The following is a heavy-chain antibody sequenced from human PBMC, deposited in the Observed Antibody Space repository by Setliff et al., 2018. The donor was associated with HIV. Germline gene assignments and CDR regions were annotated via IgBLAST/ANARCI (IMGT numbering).Heavy chain of an antibody. CDR1: GFTFSSYG. CDR3: ARDTGMRDAAFDI. Sequence: LRLSCAASGFTFSSYGMSWVRQAPGKGLEWVSGINWNGGSTGYADSVRGRFTISRDNAKNSLFLQMNSLRAEDTAVYYCARDTGMRDAAFDIWGQGTRVTVSS. V-gene: IGHV3-20*04. D-gene: IGHD4-17*01. J-gene: IGHJ3*02. CDR2: INWNGGST.